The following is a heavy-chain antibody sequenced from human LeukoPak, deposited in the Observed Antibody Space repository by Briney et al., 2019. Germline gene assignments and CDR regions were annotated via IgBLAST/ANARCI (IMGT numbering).Heavy chain of an antibody. V-gene: IGHV3-64D*06. CDR3: VKGDIAAAGTQGFDY. J-gene: IGHJ4*02. CDR2: ISSNGGST. CDR1: GFTFSSYA. D-gene: IGHD6-13*01. Sequence: PGGSLRLSCSASGFTFSSYAMHWVRQAPEKGLEYVSAISSNGGSTYYADSVKGRFTISRDNSKNTLYLQMSSLRAEDTAVYYCVKGDIAAAGTQGFDYWGQGTLVTVSS.